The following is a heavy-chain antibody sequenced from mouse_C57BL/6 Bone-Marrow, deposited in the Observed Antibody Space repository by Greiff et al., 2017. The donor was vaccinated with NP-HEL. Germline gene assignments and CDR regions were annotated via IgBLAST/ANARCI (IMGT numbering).Heavy chain of an antibody. D-gene: IGHD4-1*01. Sequence: VQLQQSGAELVRPGASVTLSCKASGYTFTDYEMNWVKQTPVHGLEWIGAIDPETGGTAYNQKFKGKAILTADKSSSTAYMELRSLTSEDSTVYYCINCCFHFDDWGQGTTLTVSS. V-gene: IGHV1-15*01. CDR1: GYTFTDYE. CDR2: IDPETGGT. CDR3: INCCFHFDD. J-gene: IGHJ2*01.